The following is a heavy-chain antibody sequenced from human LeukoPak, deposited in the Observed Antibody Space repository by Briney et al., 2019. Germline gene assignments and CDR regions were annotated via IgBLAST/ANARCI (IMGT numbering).Heavy chain of an antibody. V-gene: IGHV4-4*09. CDR2: IYTSGST. J-gene: IGHJ6*03. CDR3: ARHWELLEGDYYYYSMDV. Sequence: SETLSLTCTVSGGSISSYYWSWIRQPPGKGLEWIGYIYTSGSTNYNPSLKSRVTISVDTSKNQFSLKLSSVTAADTAVYYCARHWELLEGDYYYYSMDVWGKGTTVPVSS. CDR1: GGSISSYY. D-gene: IGHD1-26*01.